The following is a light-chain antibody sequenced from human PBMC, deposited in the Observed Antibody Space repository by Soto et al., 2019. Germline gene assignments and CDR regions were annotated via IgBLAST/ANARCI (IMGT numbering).Light chain of an antibody. CDR3: QHYNSYSEA. Sequence: DIQMTQSPSTLSASVGDRVTITCRASQSISDWLAWYQQKPGKAPNLLIYKASSLQSGVPSRFSGSGSGTEFTLTISSLQPDDFGTYYCQHYNSYSEAFGQGTKVDIK. CDR1: QSISDW. V-gene: IGKV1-5*03. CDR2: KAS. J-gene: IGKJ1*01.